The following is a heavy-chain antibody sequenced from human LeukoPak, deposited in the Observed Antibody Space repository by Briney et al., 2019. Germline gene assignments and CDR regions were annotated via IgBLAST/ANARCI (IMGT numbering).Heavy chain of an antibody. Sequence: PSETLSLTCAVYGGSFSGYYWSWIRQPPGKGLEWIGEINHSGSTNYNPSLKSRVTISVDTSKNQFSLKLSSVTAADTAVYYCARCIAVAGKGYYYYMDVWGKGTTVTISS. CDR2: INHSGST. CDR1: GGSFSGYY. D-gene: IGHD6-19*01. J-gene: IGHJ6*03. V-gene: IGHV4-34*01. CDR3: ARCIAVAGKGYYYYMDV.